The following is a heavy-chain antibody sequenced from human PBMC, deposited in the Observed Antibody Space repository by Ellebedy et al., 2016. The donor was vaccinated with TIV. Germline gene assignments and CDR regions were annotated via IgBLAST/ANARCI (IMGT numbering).Heavy chain of an antibody. CDR2: IYSGGNT. CDR3: AKSAADYYDSREYFQH. D-gene: IGHD3-22*01. CDR1: GFTVSSNY. Sequence: GGSLRLSCAASGFTVSSNYMSWVRQAPGKGLEWVSVIYSGGNTYYADSVKGRFTISRDNSKNTLYLQMNSLRAEDTAVYYCAKSAADYYDSREYFQHWGQGTLVTVSS. J-gene: IGHJ1*01. V-gene: IGHV3-66*01.